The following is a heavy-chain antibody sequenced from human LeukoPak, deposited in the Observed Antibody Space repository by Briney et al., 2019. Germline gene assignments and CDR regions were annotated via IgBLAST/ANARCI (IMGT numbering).Heavy chain of an antibody. D-gene: IGHD4-17*01. CDR3: AREGAYGDFEY. V-gene: IGHV1-18*01. CDR2: ISAYNSNT. J-gene: IGHJ4*02. CDR1: GYTFNRYG. Sequence: GASVNVSCKASGYTFNRYGISWVRQAPGQGLEWMGWISAYNSNTNYAQKVQGRVTMTTNTSTSTAYMELRSLRSDDTAVYYCAREGAYGDFEYWGQGTLVTVSS.